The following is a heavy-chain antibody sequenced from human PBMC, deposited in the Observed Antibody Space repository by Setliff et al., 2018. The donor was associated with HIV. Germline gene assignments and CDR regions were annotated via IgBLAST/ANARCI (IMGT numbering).Heavy chain of an antibody. V-gene: IGHV4-34*01. D-gene: IGHD3-3*01. CDR2: IDHSGST. Sequence: LSLTCAVYGGSFTGYYWSWIRQPPGKGLEWIGEIDHSGSTNYNPSLKSRVTISLDTSKNQFSLKLSSVTAADTAVYYCAREGARITIFGVVTALWYFDLWGRGTPVTVSS. CDR3: AREGARITIFGVVTALWYFDL. CDR1: GGSFTGYY. J-gene: IGHJ2*01.